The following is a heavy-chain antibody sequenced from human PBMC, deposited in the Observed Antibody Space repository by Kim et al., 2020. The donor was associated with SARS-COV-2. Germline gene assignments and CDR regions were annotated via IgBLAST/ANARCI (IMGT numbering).Heavy chain of an antibody. J-gene: IGHJ6*01. CDR1: GFTFSSYG. D-gene: IGHD3-22*01. CDR3: AKDSDYYESSGYPLAMD. V-gene: IGHV3-30*18. CDR2: ISYDGSNK. Sequence: GGSLRLSCAASGFTFSSYGMHWVRQAPGKGLEWVAVISYDGSNKYYADSVKGRFTISRDNSKNTLYLQMNSLRAEDTAVYYCAKDSDYYESSGYPLAMD.